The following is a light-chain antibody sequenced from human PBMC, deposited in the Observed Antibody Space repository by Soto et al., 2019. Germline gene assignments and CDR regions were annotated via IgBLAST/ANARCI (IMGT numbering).Light chain of an antibody. V-gene: IGLV2-8*01. Sequence: QSVLTQPPSASGSPGQSVAISCTGTSSDVGGYNYVSWYQQHPGKAPKLMIYEVNKRPSGVPDRFSGSKSGNPASLTVFGLKAEDEADYYCSSYAGSSNVFGTGTKVTVL. CDR2: EVN. CDR3: SSYAGSSNV. CDR1: SSDVGGYNY. J-gene: IGLJ1*01.